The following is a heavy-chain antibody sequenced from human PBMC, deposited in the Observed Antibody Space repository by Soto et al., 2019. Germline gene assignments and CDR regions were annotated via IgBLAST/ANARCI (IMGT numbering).Heavy chain of an antibody. CDR2: INPNSGGT. CDR1: GYTFTGYY. Sequence: ASVKVSCKASGYTFTGYYMHWVRQAPGQGLEWMGWINPNSGGTNYAQKFQGWVSMTRDTSISTAYMELSRLRSDDTAVYYRARGYSYSYYYYGMDVWGQGTTVTVSS. CDR3: ARGYSYSYYYYGMDV. D-gene: IGHD5-18*01. J-gene: IGHJ6*02. V-gene: IGHV1-2*04.